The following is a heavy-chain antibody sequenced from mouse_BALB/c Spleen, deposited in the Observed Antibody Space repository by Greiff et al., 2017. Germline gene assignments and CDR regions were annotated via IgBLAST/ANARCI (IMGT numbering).Heavy chain of an antibody. Sequence: EVHLVESGAELVKPGASVKLSCTASGFNIKDTYMHWVKQRPEQGLEWIGRIDPANGNTKYDPKFQGKATITADTSSNTAYLQLSSLTSEDTAVYYCARRTTATPFAYWGQGTLVTVSA. CDR3: ARRTTATPFAY. D-gene: IGHD1-2*01. CDR2: IDPANGNT. V-gene: IGHV14-3*02. CDR1: GFNIKDTY. J-gene: IGHJ3*01.